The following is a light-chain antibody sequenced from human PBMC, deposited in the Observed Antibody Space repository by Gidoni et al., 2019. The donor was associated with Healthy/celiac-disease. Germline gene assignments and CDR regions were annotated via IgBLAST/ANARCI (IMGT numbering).Light chain of an antibody. CDR1: QGISNC. CDR2: AAS. CDR3: QKNMRATIT. Sequence: DIQMTQSPSSLSASVAHRVTITCRASQGISNCLACYQQKPGKVTKLRIYAASTLQSWVPYRSRGRGSGTGYTTAISRLPPEVASTYYSQKNMRATITFGEGTRLEIK. J-gene: IGKJ5*01. V-gene: IGKV1-27*01.